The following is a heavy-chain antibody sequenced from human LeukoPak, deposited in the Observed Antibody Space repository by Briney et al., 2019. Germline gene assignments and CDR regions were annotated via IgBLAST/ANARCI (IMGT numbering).Heavy chain of an antibody. J-gene: IGHJ4*02. D-gene: IGHD2-15*01. CDR1: GFTFSSYA. V-gene: IGHV3-23*01. Sequence: GGSLRLSCAASGFTFSSYAMRWVRQAPGKGLEWVSAISGSGGSTYYADSVKGRFTISRDNSKNTLYLQMNSLRAEDTAVYYCAKHVVAATLLDYWGQGTLVTVSS. CDR2: ISGSGGST. CDR3: AKHVVAATLLDY.